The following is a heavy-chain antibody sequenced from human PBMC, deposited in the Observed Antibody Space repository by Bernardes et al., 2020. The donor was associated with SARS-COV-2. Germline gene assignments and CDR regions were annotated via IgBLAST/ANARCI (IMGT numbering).Heavy chain of an antibody. CDR1: GFTFSSYA. V-gene: IGHV3-23*01. D-gene: IGHD4-17*01. Sequence: GGSLRLSCAASGFTFSSYAMSWVRQAPGKGLEWVSAISGSGGSTYYADSVKGRFTISRDNSKNTLYLQMNSLRAEDTAVYYCANTYDYGGNSEVPDYWGQGTLVTVSS. CDR3: ANTYDYGGNSEVPDY. CDR2: ISGSGGST. J-gene: IGHJ4*02.